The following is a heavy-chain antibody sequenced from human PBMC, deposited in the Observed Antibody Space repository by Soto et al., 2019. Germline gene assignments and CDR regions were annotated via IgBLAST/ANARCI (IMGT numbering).Heavy chain of an antibody. CDR1: GFTFSSYA. V-gene: IGHV3-23*01. Sequence: EVQLLESGGGLVQPGGSLRLSCAASGFTFSSYAMSWVRQAPGKGLEWVSAISGSGGSTYYADYVKGQFTLSRDNSKNTLYLQMNSLRADDTAVYYCAKGRPPITMVRGAIDYWGQGTLVTVSS. CDR3: AKGRPPITMVRGAIDY. D-gene: IGHD3-10*01. J-gene: IGHJ4*02. CDR2: ISGSGGST.